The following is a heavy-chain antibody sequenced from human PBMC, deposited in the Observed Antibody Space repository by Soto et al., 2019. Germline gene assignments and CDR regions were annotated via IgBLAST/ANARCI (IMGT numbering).Heavy chain of an antibody. CDR1: GLTFSDYY. CDR3: ARDHMVRGVMRLYYDDGMDL. J-gene: IGHJ6*01. V-gene: IGHV3-11*01. D-gene: IGHD3-10*01. CDR2: ISSSVSTI. Sequence: GSLRLSCAASGLTFSDYYMSWIRQAPGKGLEWVSYISSSVSTIYYADPVKGRFTISRDNAKNTLYLQMNSLRAEDTAVYYCARDHMVRGVMRLYYDDGMDLGGPETTVPASS.